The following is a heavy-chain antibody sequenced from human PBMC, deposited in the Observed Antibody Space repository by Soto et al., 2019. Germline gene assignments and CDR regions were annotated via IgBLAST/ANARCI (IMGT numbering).Heavy chain of an antibody. CDR1: GGSFSGYY. Sequence: QVQLQQWGAGLLKPSETLSLTCALYGGSFSGYYWSWIRQPPGKGLEWIGEINHSGSTNYNPSLKSRVTMSVDTSKNQFSLKLSSLTAADTAVYYRARNGGRVVEVAGAYFDYWGQGSLVTVSS. CDR3: ARNGGRVVEVAGAYFDY. CDR2: INHSGST. J-gene: IGHJ4*02. V-gene: IGHV4-34*01. D-gene: IGHD2-15*01.